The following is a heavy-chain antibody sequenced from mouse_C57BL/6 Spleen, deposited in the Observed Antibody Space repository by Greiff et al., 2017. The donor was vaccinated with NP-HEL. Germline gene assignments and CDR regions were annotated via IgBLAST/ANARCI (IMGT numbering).Heavy chain of an antibody. J-gene: IGHJ2*01. V-gene: IGHV1-26*01. D-gene: IGHD1-1*01. CDR3: ARDGAGSSHYFDY. CDR2: INPNNGGT. Sequence: EVQLQQSGPELVKPGASVKISCKASGYTFTDNYMNWVKQSHGKSLEWIGDINPNNGGTRYNQKFKGKATFTVDKSSSTAYMELRSLTSEDAAVYYCARDGAGSSHYFDYWGQGTTLTVSS. CDR1: GYTFTDNY.